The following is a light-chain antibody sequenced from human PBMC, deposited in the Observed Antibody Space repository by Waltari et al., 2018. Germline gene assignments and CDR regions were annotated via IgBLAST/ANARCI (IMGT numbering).Light chain of an antibody. Sequence: DAVMTQSPLSLPVTLGQPATISVRSSQSLVFSDGNIYLNWFQQRPGQSPRRLISKVSNRDYVVPDRFSGSRSRTDFTLKISRVEAEDVGGVYYCMQATHWPYTFGQGTKLEIK. CDR3: MQATHWPYT. J-gene: IGKJ2*01. CDR2: KVS. CDR1: QSLVFSDGNIY. V-gene: IGKV2-30*01.